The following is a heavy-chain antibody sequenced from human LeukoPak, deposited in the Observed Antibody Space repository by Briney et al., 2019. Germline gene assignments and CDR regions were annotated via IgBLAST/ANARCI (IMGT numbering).Heavy chain of an antibody. Sequence: TGGSLRLSCTASGFIFRDYVMSWVRQAPGKGPEWVAAIWRTGDWTHYVDSVKGRFTISRDNSKNTLYLQMNSLRAEDTAVYYCARDTTEWLLYFDYWGQGTLVTVSS. CDR1: GFIFRDYV. CDR2: IWRTGDWT. CDR3: ARDTTEWLLYFDY. V-gene: IGHV3-23*01. J-gene: IGHJ4*02. D-gene: IGHD6-19*01.